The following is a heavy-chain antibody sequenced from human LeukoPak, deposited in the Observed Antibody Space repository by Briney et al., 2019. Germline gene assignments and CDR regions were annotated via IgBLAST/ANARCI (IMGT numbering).Heavy chain of an antibody. CDR1: GYRFTSYW. CDR3: ARAWIAAASPDY. J-gene: IGHJ4*02. D-gene: IGHD6-13*01. V-gene: IGHV5-51*01. Sequence: GESLKISCKGSGYRFTSYWIGWVRQMPGKGLEWMGIIYPGDSDTKYSPSFQGQVTISADKSLSTAYLQWSSLKASDTAMYCCARAWIAAASPDYWGQGTLVTVSS. CDR2: IYPGDSDT.